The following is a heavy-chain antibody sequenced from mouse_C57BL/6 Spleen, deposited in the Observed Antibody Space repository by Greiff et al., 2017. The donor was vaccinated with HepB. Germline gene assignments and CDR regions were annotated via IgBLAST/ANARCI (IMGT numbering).Heavy chain of an antibody. CDR3: TAPLTTVVATNAY. CDR1: GFNIKDDY. D-gene: IGHD1-1*01. CDR2: IDPENGDT. Sequence: EVQRVESGAELVRPGASVKLSCTASGFNIKDDYMHWVKQRPEQGLEWIGWIDPENGDTEYASKFQGKATITADTSSNTAYLQLSSLTSEDTAVYYCTAPLTTVVATNAYWGQGTLVTVSA. V-gene: IGHV14-4*01. J-gene: IGHJ3*01.